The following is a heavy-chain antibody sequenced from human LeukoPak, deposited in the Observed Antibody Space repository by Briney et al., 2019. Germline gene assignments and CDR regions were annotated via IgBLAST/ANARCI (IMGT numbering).Heavy chain of an antibody. CDR2: INHSGST. V-gene: IGHV4-34*01. D-gene: IGHD1-26*01. CDR1: GGSFSGYY. Sequence: PSETLSLTCAVYGGSFSGYYWSWIRQPPGKGLEWIGEINHSGSTNYNPSLKSRVTISVDTSKNQCSLKLSSVTAADTAVYYCARSDGSYSRIFDYWGQGTLVTVSS. J-gene: IGHJ4*02. CDR3: ARSDGSYSRIFDY.